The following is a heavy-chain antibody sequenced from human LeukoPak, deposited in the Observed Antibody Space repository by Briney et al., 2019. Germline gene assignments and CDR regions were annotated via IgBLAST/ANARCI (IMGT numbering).Heavy chain of an antibody. J-gene: IGHJ5*02. Sequence: ASVKVSCKASGYTFTSYGISWVRQALGQGLEWMGWISAYNGNTNYAQKLQGRVTMTTDTSTSTAYMELRSLRSDDTAVYYCARVPDSGYESGFDPWGQGTLVTVSS. CDR3: ARVPDSGYESGFDP. CDR2: ISAYNGNT. CDR1: GYTFTSYG. D-gene: IGHD5-12*01. V-gene: IGHV1-18*01.